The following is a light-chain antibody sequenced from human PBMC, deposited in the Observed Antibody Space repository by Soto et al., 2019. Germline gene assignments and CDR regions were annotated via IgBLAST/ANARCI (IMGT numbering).Light chain of an antibody. CDR3: QQYEDLLT. J-gene: IGKJ4*01. CDR2: DAS. CDR1: QGVSRY. V-gene: IGKV1-33*01. Sequence: DIQMTQSPSSLSASVGDRVTITCQASQGVSRYLNWYQQKPGKAPKRLIYDASKLETGVPTRFSGSRSGTDFTLTISSLQPEDIATYYCQQYEDLLTFGGGTKVEIK.